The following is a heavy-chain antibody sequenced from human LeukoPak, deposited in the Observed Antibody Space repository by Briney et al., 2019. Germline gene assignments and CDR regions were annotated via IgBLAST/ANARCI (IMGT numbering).Heavy chain of an antibody. J-gene: IGHJ4*02. CDR2: ISYDGSNK. CDR3: ARGGDY. D-gene: IGHD3-16*01. CDR1: GFTFSSYG. V-gene: IGHV3-30*03. Sequence: GGSLRLSCAASGFTFSSYGMHWVRQAPGKGLEWVAVISYDGSNKYYADSVKGRFTISRDNSKNTLYLQMSSLRAEDTALYYCARGGDYWGQGTLVTVSS.